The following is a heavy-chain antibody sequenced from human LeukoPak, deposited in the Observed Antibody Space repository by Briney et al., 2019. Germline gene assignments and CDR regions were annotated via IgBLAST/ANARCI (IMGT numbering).Heavy chain of an antibody. V-gene: IGHV1-46*01. J-gene: IGHJ4*02. CDR1: VYTFTNYY. CDR2: INPSGGTT. D-gene: IGHD6-19*01. CDR3: ARAVAGTEGSGY. Sequence: ASVKVSCKASVYTFTNYYIHWVRQAPAPGLEWMGIINPSGGTTDYAQKFQGRVTMTRDTSTSTVYMELISLRSEDTAVYYCARAVAGTEGSGYWGQGTLVTVSS.